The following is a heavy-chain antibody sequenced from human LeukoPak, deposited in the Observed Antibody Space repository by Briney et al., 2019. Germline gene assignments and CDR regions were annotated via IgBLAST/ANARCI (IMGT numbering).Heavy chain of an antibody. CDR2: IYSGGST. V-gene: IGHV3-53*01. D-gene: IGHD3-10*01. J-gene: IGHJ6*02. CDR1: GFTVNNNY. CDR3: VPRSRGMDV. Sequence: GGSLRLSCAASGFTVNNNYMSWVRQAPGKGLEWVSVIYSGGSTYYADSVKGRFIISRDNSKNTLYLQMNSLRAEDTAVYYCVPRSRGMDVWGQGTTVIVSS.